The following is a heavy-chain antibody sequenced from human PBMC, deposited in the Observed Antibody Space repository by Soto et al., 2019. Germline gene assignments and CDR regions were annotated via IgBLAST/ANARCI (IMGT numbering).Heavy chain of an antibody. CDR3: AKTHRATTVVTRYWYFDC. J-gene: IGHJ2*01. V-gene: IGHV3-7*03. CDR2: IRQVGAER. D-gene: IGHD4-17*01. CDR1: AFLFICYK. Sequence: LRRSCAASAFLFICYKMSWDRQAPGKGLEWVANIRQVGAERSYLDSVKARFIIARDNAKNSLYLQMNYLRAKDMAVYFCAKTHRATTVVTRYWYFDCWGRGTLVTVSS.